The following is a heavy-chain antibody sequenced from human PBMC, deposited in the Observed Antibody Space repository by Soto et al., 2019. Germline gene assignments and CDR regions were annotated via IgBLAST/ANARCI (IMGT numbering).Heavy chain of an antibody. J-gene: IGHJ4*02. D-gene: IGHD6-6*01. CDR2: INPRDSDT. V-gene: IGHV5-51*01. CDR3: ARPGSSSSDY. CDR1: GYSFSPDG. Sequence: PGRSLKNSCKGSGYSFSPDGIGRVRQMPGKGLEWMGIINPRDSDTRYSPSFQGQVTISADKSISTAYLQWSSLKASDTAMYYCARPGSSSSDYWGQGTLVTVSS.